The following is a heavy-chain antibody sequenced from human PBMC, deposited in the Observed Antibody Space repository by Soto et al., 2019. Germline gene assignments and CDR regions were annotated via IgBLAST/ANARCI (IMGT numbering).Heavy chain of an antibody. CDR2: SIPIFGTA. J-gene: IGHJ4*02. D-gene: IGHD2-15*01. V-gene: IGHV1-69*12. CDR1: GGTFSSYA. Sequence: QVQLVQSGAEVKKPGSSVKVSCKASGGTFSSYAISWVRQAPGQGLEWMGGSIPIFGTATYAQKFQGRVTMTADESTSTADMELSSLRSEDTAVYYCARVGQVAGGAVWGQGTLVTVSA. CDR3: ARVGQVAGGAV.